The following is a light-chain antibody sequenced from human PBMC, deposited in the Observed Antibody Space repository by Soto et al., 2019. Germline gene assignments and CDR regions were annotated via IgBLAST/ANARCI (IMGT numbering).Light chain of an antibody. Sequence: QSVLTQPPSVSGAPGQRVTISCTGSSSNIGADYDIHWYQHLPGTAPKLLIYANINRPSGVPDRFSGSKSGTSASLAITELQAEDEADYYCQSYDSSLSGWLFSGGTQLTVL. CDR1: SSNIGADYD. CDR2: ANI. CDR3: QSYDSSLSGWL. J-gene: IGLJ3*02. V-gene: IGLV1-40*01.